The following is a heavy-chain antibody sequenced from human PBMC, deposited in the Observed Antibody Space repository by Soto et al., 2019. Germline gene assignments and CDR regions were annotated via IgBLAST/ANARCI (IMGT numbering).Heavy chain of an antibody. CDR3: AKDRSSSWLEDNWFDP. D-gene: IGHD6-13*01. CDR1: GFTFSSHA. Sequence: EVQLLESGGGLVQPGGSLRLSCAASGFTFSSHAMSWVRQAPGKGLEWVSAIGGSGGSTYYADSVKGRFTISRDNSKNTLYLQMNSLRAEDTAVYYCAKDRSSSWLEDNWFDPWGQGTLVTVSS. CDR2: IGGSGGST. J-gene: IGHJ5*02. V-gene: IGHV3-23*01.